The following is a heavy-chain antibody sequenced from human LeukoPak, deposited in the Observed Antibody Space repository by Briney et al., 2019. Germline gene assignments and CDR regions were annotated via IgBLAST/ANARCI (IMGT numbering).Heavy chain of an antibody. CDR2: IYTSGST. D-gene: IGHD3-3*01. V-gene: IGHV4-61*01. CDR1: GGSVSSGTYY. CDR3: ARLYYDFWSGYTYFDY. J-gene: IGHJ4*02. Sequence: SETLSLTCTVSGGSVSSGTYYWTWIRQPPGKELEYIGYIYTSGSTKYNPSLKSRVTISVDTSKNQFSLKLSSVTAADTAVYYCARLYYDFWSGYTYFDYWGQGTLVTVSS.